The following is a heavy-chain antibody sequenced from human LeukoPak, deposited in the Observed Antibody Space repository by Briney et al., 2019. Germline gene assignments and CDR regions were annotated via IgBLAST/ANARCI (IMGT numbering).Heavy chain of an antibody. CDR1: GFTFSNYA. CDR2: ISGRGGST. Sequence: PGGSLRLSCAASGFTFSNYAMRWVRQAPGKGLEWVSGISGRGGSTFYADSVKGRFTVSRDISKNTLYLQMHSLRAEDTAVYYCAKGDQPLLYGGAFDYWGQGTLVTVSS. D-gene: IGHD2-2*02. CDR3: AKGDQPLLYGGAFDY. J-gene: IGHJ4*02. V-gene: IGHV3-23*01.